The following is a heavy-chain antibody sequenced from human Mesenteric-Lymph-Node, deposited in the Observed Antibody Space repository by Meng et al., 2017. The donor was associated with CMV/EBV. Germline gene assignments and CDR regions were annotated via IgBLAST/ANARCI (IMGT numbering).Heavy chain of an antibody. J-gene: IGHJ5*02. CDR1: YSFTGYY. Sequence: YSFTGYYMHWVRQAPGQGLEWMGRINPNSGGTNYAQKFQGRVTMTRDTSISTAYMELSRLRSDDTAVYYCARAGITMVRGVISWFDPWGQGTLVTVSS. V-gene: IGHV1-2*06. CDR2: INPNSGGT. D-gene: IGHD3-10*01. CDR3: ARAGITMVRGVISWFDP.